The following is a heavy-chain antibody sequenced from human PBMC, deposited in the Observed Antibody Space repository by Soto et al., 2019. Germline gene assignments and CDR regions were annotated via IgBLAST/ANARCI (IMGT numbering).Heavy chain of an antibody. V-gene: IGHV3-30-3*01. CDR3: ARAPTYRLDY. CDR1: GFTFSTFA. J-gene: IGHJ4*02. D-gene: IGHD5-12*01. CDR2: ISSDGYTK. Sequence: QSGGSLRLSCSASGFTFSTFAVHWVRQAPGKGLEWVAVISSDGYTKYYTDSVKGRFTISRDNSKNTLFLQMNGLRTEDTAMYYCARAPTYRLDYWGQGTLVTVSS.